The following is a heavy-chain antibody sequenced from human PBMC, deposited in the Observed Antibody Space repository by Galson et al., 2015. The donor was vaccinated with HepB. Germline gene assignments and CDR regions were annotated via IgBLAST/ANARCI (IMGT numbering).Heavy chain of an antibody. CDR3: AKEGHNSGWYDYFHFDY. D-gene: IGHD6-19*01. CDR1: GFTFSNCG. J-gene: IGHJ4*02. CDR2: IRYDGSNK. V-gene: IGHV3-30*02. Sequence: SLRLSCAASGFTFSNCGMHRVRQAPGKGLEWVAFIRYDGSNKYYADSVKGRFTVSRDNSKNTLYLQMHSLRAEDTAVYYCAKEGHNSGWYDYFHFDYWGQGTLVTVSS.